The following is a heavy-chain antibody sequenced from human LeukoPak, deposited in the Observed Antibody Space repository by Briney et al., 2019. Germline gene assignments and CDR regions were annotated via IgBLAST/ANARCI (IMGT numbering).Heavy chain of an antibody. J-gene: IGHJ4*02. CDR3: AKDSGYCSSTSCYVYYFDY. D-gene: IGHD2-2*01. Sequence: GGSLRLSCSASGFTFSNYGVHWVRQAPGKGLEWVAVISYDGSNKYYADSIKGRFTISRDNSANTLYLQMNSLRAEDTAVYYCAKDSGYCSSTSCYVYYFDYWGQGTLVTVSS. V-gene: IGHV3-30*18. CDR1: GFTFSNYG. CDR2: ISYDGSNK.